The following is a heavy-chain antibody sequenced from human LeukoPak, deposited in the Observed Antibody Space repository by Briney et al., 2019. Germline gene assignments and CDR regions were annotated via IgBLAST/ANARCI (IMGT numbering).Heavy chain of an antibody. D-gene: IGHD2-2*01. CDR3: AREATRDAFDI. V-gene: IGHV3-7*01. CDR1: GFTFSSYW. J-gene: IGHJ3*02. CDR2: IKQDGSEK. Sequence: GGSLRLSCAASGFTFSSYWMSWVRQAPGKGLEWVANIKQDGSEKYFVDSVKGRFTISRDNSKNTLYLQMNSLRAEDTAVYYCAREATRDAFDIWGQGTMVTVSS.